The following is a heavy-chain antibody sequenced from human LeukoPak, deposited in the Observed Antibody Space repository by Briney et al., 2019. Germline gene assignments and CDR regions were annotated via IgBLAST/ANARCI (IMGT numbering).Heavy chain of an antibody. V-gene: IGHV3-7*03. CDR1: GFTSSSYW. Sequence: GGSLRLSCAASGFTSSSYWMSWVRQAPGRGLEWLANIKEDGSEKYYVDSVKGRFTISRDNAKNSLYLQMNSLRAEDTAVYYCSRLRGDSWGQGTLVTVSS. J-gene: IGHJ4*02. CDR3: SRLRGDS. CDR2: IKEDGSEK.